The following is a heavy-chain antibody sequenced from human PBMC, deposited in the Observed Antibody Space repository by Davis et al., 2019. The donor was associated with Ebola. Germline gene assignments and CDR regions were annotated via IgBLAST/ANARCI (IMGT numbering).Heavy chain of an antibody. CDR1: GFTFSNAW. J-gene: IGHJ6*02. CDR3: ARGTNDYYYGMDV. V-gene: IGHV3-53*01. D-gene: IGHD1-14*01. Sequence: GESLKISCAASGFTFSNAWMNWVRQAPGKGLEWVSVIYSGGSTYYADSVKGRFTISRDNSKNTLYLQMNSLRAEDTAVYYCARGTNDYYYGMDVWGQGTTVTVSS. CDR2: IYSGGST.